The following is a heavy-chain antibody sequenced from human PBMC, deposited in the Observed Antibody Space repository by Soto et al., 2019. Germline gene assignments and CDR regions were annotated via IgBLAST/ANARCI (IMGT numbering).Heavy chain of an antibody. CDR3: EKDPGYCSFGRCSRVDY. D-gene: IGHD2-15*01. CDR2: ISGSGDGT. J-gene: IGHJ4*02. V-gene: IGHV3-23*01. CDR1: GFTFNNYA. Sequence: EVQLLESGGGLIQPGGSLRLSCAASGFTFNNYAMSWVRQAPGKGLEWVSVISGSGDGTYYADSVKGRFTISRDNSKNTLYLHMNSLKLEDTAVYYCEKDPGYCSFGRCSRVDYWGQGTLVTVSS.